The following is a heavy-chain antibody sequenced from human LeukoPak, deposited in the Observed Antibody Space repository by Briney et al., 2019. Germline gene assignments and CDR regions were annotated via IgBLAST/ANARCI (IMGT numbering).Heavy chain of an antibody. D-gene: IGHD5-12*01. Sequence: SETLSLTCTVSGGSISSYYWSWIRQPPGKGLEWIGYIYYSGSTNYNPSLKSRVTISVDTSKNQFSLKLSSVTAADTAVYYCARWLPLPTTNWFDPWGQGTLVTVSS. V-gene: IGHV4-59*01. J-gene: IGHJ5*02. CDR1: GGSISSYY. CDR3: ARWLPLPTTNWFDP. CDR2: IYYSGST.